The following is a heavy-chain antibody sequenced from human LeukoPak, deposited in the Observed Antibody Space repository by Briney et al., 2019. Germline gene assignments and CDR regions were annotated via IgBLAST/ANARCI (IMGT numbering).Heavy chain of an antibody. J-gene: IGHJ4*02. CDR2: IWYDGSNK. D-gene: IGHD3-22*01. V-gene: IGHV3-33*01. CDR1: GFTFSSYG. CDR3: ARDFTTALDY. Sequence: PGGSLRLSCAASGFTFSSYGMHWVRQAPGKGLEWMAVIWYDGSNKYYADSVKGRFTISRDNSKNTLYLQMNSLRAEDTAVYYCARDFTTALDYWGQGTLVTVSS.